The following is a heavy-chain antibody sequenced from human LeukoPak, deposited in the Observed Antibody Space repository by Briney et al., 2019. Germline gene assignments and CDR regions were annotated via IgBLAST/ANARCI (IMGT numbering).Heavy chain of an antibody. J-gene: IGHJ4*02. Sequence: SETLSLTCAVYGGSFSVYYWSWIRQPPGKGLEWIGEISRGGSTNYSPSLKSRVTISLDTSKNQVSLKLSSVTAADTAMYYCGLSTTKATTRTIDYWGQGAPVTVSS. V-gene: IGHV4-34*01. CDR1: GGSFSVYY. D-gene: IGHD4-17*01. CDR2: ISRGGST. CDR3: GLSTTKATTRTIDY.